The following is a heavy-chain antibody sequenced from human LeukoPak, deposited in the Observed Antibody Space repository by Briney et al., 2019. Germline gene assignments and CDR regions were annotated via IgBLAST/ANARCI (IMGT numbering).Heavy chain of an antibody. V-gene: IGHV4-59*08. Sequence: SETLSLTCIVSGGSISSYSWNWIRQPPGKGLEWVGYISHSGTTSSNSSLKSRVTISVDTSKNQLSLKRTSVTAAGTAVYYWARWDDGAWGFGNWGPGTMVTVSS. D-gene: IGHD3-16*01. J-gene: IGHJ4*02. CDR1: GGSISSYS. CDR2: ISHSGTT. CDR3: ARWDDGAWGFGN.